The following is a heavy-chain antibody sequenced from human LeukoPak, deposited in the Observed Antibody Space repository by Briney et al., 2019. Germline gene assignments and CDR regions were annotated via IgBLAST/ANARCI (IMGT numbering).Heavy chain of an antibody. CDR3: ARGYSGYDFGY. CDR2: IIPILGIA. D-gene: IGHD5-12*01. Sequence: SVKVSCKASGGTFSSYTISWVRQAPGQGLEWMGRIIPILGIANYARKFQGRVMITADKSTSTAYMELSSLRSEDTAMYYCARGYSGYDFGYWGQGTLVTVSS. V-gene: IGHV1-69*02. J-gene: IGHJ4*02. CDR1: GGTFSSYT.